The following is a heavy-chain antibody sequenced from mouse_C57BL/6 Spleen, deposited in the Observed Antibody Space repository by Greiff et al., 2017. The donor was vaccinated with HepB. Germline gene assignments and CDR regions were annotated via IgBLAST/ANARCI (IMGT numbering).Heavy chain of an antibody. V-gene: IGHV1-15*01. Sequence: VQLQESGAELVRPGASVTLSCKASGYTFTDYEMHWVKQTPVHGLEWIGAIDPETGGTAYNQKFKGKAILTADKSSSTAYMELRSLTSEDSAVYCCGWDGFAYWGQGTLVTVSA. J-gene: IGHJ3*01. CDR3: GWDGFAY. CDR2: IDPETGGT. CDR1: GYTFTDYE. D-gene: IGHD4-1*01.